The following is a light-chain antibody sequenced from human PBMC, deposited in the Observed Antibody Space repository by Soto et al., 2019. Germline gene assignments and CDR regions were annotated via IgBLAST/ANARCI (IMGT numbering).Light chain of an antibody. CDR1: SSNIGAAYD. CDR2: GNI. J-gene: IGLJ1*01. CDR3: QSYDSTLSARYV. V-gene: IGLV1-40*01. Sequence: QSVLTQSPSVSGAPGQRVTISCTGTSSNIGAAYDVNWYRHLPGTAPKLLIFGNINRPSGVPDRFSGSKSGTSASLAITGLQPEDEGDYYCQSYDSTLSARYVFGTGTKLTVL.